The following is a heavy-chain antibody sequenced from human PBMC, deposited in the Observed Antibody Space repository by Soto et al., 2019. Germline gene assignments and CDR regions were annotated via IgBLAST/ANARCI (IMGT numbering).Heavy chain of an antibody. CDR3: ARQKAWTGEWLSLYAPGMDV. J-gene: IGHJ6*02. CDR2: ISSSGRTI. Sequence: QVQLVESGGGLVKPGGSLRLSCAASGFTFSDYYMSWIRQAPGKGLEWVSYISSSGRTIYYADSVKGRFTISRDNAKNSLHLQMNSLRAEDTAVYYCARQKAWTGEWLSLYAPGMDVWGQGTTVTVSS. D-gene: IGHD3-22*01. CDR1: GFTFSDYY. V-gene: IGHV3-11*01.